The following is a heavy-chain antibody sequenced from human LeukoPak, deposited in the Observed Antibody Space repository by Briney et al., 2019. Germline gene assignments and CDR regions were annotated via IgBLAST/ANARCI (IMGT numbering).Heavy chain of an antibody. Sequence: SETLSLTCTVSGGSISSGGYYWSWIRQHPGKGLEWIGYIYYSGSTYYNPSLKSRVTISVDTSKNQFSLKLSSVTAADTAVYYCARYSRPTRAVDYWGQGTLVTVSS. CDR3: ARYSRPTRAVDY. J-gene: IGHJ4*02. CDR2: IYYSGST. V-gene: IGHV4-31*03. CDR1: GGSISSGGYY. D-gene: IGHD6-13*01.